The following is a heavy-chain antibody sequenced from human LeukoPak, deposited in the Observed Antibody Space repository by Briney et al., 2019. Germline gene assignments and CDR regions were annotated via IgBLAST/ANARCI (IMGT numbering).Heavy chain of an antibody. CDR2: IWYDGSNK. Sequence: SGGSRRLSCAASGFTFSSYGMHGVRQAPGKGLEGGAVIWYDGSNKYYADSVKGRFTISRDNSKNTLYLQMNSLRAEDTAVYYCARESAYSSGWYGTPNFDYWGQGTLVTVSS. V-gene: IGHV3-33*01. CDR3: ARESAYSSGWYGTPNFDY. J-gene: IGHJ4*02. CDR1: GFTFSSYG. D-gene: IGHD6-19*01.